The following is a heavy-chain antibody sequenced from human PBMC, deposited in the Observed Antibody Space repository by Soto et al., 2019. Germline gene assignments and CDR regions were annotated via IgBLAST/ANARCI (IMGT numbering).Heavy chain of an antibody. J-gene: IGHJ4*02. CDR1: GFTLSAYA. CDR3: AQSPSLTQRGCFDY. D-gene: IGHD3-9*01. V-gene: IGHV3-48*01. CDR2: ISSSSSTI. Sequence: PGGSLILSCAASGFTLSAYAMSWVRQAPGKGLEWVSYISSSSSTIYYADSVKGRFTISRDNAKNSLYLQMNSLRAEDTAVYYCAQSPSLTQRGCFDYWGQGAQVTVSS.